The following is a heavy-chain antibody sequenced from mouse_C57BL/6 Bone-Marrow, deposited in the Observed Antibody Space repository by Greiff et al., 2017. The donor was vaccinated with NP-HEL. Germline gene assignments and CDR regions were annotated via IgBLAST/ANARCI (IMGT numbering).Heavy chain of an antibody. CDR3: ARRGYYGSSYFDY. V-gene: IGHV5-6*01. CDR1: GFTFSSYG. D-gene: IGHD1-1*01. J-gene: IGHJ2*01. CDR2: ISSGGSYT. Sequence: EVQRVESGGDLVKPGGSLKLSCAASGFTFSSYGMSWVRQTPDKRLEWVATISSGGSYTYYPDSVKGRFTISRDNAKNTLYLQMSSLKSEDTAMYYCARRGYYGSSYFDYWGQGTTLTVSS.